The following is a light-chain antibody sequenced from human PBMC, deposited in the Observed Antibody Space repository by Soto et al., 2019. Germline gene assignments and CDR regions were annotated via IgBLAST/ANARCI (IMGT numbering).Light chain of an antibody. CDR3: QHRDNWSYI. V-gene: IGKV3-11*01. CDR1: ESVRHY. J-gene: IGKJ2*01. CDR2: DAS. Sequence: VFTHSPATRSWSXXEXXTLXXXASESVRHYVAWYQQKPAQAPRLLIYDASNRATGIPARFSGSGSGTDYTLTISSLEAEDFAVYYCQHRDNWSYIFGQGTKVDIK.